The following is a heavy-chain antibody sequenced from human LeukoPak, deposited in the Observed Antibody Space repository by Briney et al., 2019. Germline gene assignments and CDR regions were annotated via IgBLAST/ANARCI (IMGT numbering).Heavy chain of an antibody. CDR1: GYTFTSYG. CDR3: ARDVRATTFDY. V-gene: IGHV1-18*01. CDR2: ISTYNGNT. J-gene: IGHJ4*02. D-gene: IGHD1-26*01. Sequence: ASVKVSCKASGYTFTSYGINWVRQAPGQGLEWMGWISTYNGNTNYAQSFQGGVTMTTDTSTNTAYMELRSLRSDDTAVYYCARDVRATTFDYWGQGTLVTVSS.